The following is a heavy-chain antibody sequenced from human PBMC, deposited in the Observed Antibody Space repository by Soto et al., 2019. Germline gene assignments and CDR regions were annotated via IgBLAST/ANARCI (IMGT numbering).Heavy chain of an antibody. CDR2: MYHSGST. J-gene: IGHJ3*02. Sequence: QVQRQESGPGLVKPSGTLSLTCAVSGDSISSSYWWSWVRQPPGKGLEWIGEMYHSGSTNYNPSLKSRVTISVDKSNNQFFLDLTSVTAADTAVYYCARLHMITFGGHVYRPFDIWGQGTMVTVSS. V-gene: IGHV4-4*02. D-gene: IGHD3-16*01. CDR1: GDSISSSYW. CDR3: ARLHMITFGGHVYRPFDI.